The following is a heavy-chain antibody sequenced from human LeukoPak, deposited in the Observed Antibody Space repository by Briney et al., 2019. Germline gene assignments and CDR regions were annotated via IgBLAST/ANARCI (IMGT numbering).Heavy chain of an antibody. CDR3: ARDLKMAYSSGRYSWGTGSSNDY. CDR1: CYTFTNYG. Sequence: ASVKVSCKASCYTFTNYGISWVRQAPGQGLEWMGWISGYNGNTYYEQKFQGRITMTTDTSTSTSYMELRSLRSDDTAVYYCARDLKMAYSSGRYSWGTGSSNDYWGQGTLVTVSS. CDR2: ISGYNGNT. V-gene: IGHV1-18*01. D-gene: IGHD6-19*01. J-gene: IGHJ4*02.